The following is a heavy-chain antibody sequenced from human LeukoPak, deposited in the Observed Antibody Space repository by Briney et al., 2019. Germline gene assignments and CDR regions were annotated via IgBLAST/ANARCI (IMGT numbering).Heavy chain of an antibody. Sequence: KSSETLSLTCTVSGYSISSGYYWGWIRQPPGRGLEWIGSIYYSGSTYYNPSLKSRVTISVDTSKNQFSLKLSSVTAADTAVYYCARVGRRFDPWGQGTLVTVSS. CDR2: IYYSGST. J-gene: IGHJ5*02. V-gene: IGHV4-38-2*02. CDR3: ARVGRRFDP. CDR1: GYSISSGYY. D-gene: IGHD1-26*01.